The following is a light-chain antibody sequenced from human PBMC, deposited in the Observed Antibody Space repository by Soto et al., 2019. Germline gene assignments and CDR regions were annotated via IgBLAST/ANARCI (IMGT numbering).Light chain of an antibody. CDR2: EVS. CDR1: SSDIGGYNY. J-gene: IGLJ1*01. Sequence: QSVLTQPASVSGSPGQSIIISCTGTSSDIGGYNYVSWYQQHPGKAPKVVIYEVSNRPLGVSNRFSASKSGNTASLIISGLQADDEADYFCSSYRSTTTFGVFGTGTKVTVL. V-gene: IGLV2-14*01. CDR3: SSYRSTTTFGV.